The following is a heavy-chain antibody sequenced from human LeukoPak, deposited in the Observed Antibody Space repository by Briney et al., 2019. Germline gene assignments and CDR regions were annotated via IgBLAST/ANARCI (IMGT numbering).Heavy chain of an antibody. CDR2: INHSGST. Sequence: RTSETLSLTCTVSGGSISSYYWSWIRQPPGKGLEWIGEINHSGSTNYNPSLKSRVTISVDTSKNQFSLKLSSVTAADTAVYYCARGFSWAAAGHFDYWGQGTLVTVSS. CDR3: ARGFSWAAAGHFDY. CDR1: GGSISSYY. D-gene: IGHD6-13*01. J-gene: IGHJ4*02. V-gene: IGHV4-34*01.